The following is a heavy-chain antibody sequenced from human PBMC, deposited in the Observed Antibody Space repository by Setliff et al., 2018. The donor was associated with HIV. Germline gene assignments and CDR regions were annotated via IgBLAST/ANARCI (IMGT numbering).Heavy chain of an antibody. D-gene: IGHD5-12*01. J-gene: IGHJ4*02. CDR1: GDSVSSNSAA. Sequence: SQTLSLTCAISGDSVSSNSAAWNWIRQSPSRGLEWLGRTYYRSKWYNDYAVSVKSRITINPDASKNQFSLQLSSVTAADTAVYYCASYRKAERWLQLGGNFDYWGQGTLVTVSS. CDR2: TYYRSKWYN. CDR3: ASYRKAERWLQLGGNFDY. V-gene: IGHV6-1*01.